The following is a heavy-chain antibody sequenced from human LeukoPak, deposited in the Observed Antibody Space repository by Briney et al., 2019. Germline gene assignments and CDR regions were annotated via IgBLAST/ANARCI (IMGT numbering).Heavy chain of an antibody. J-gene: IGHJ4*02. Sequence: GGSLRLSCAASGFTFSSYWMHWVRQAPGKGLVWVSHINSDGSSTNYADSVKGRFTISRDNAKNTLYLQMHSLRPGDTAVYYCVREDTPATANYWGQGTLVTISS. CDR1: GFTFSSYW. D-gene: IGHD2-21*02. CDR3: VREDTPATANY. V-gene: IGHV3-74*01. CDR2: INSDGSST.